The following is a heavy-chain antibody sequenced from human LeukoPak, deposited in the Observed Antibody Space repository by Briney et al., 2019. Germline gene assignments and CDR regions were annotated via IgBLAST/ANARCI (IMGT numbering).Heavy chain of an antibody. D-gene: IGHD2-2*01. J-gene: IGHJ6*03. CDR2: IYHSGST. V-gene: IGHV4-30-2*01. CDR3: ARACSSASCYSAYMDV. Sequence: SQTLSLTCTVSGGSISSGGYYWSWIRQPPGKGLEWIGYIYHSGSTYYNPSLKSRVTMSVDTSKNQFSLRLSSVTAADTAVYDCARACSSASCYSAYMDVWGKGATVTVSS. CDR1: GGSISSGGYY.